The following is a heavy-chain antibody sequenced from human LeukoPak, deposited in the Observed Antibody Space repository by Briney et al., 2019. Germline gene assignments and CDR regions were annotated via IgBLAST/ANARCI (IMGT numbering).Heavy chain of an antibody. J-gene: IGHJ6*03. D-gene: IGHD5-18*01. CDR3: ARVGYSYVGYYYMDV. Sequence: ASVKVSCKTSGYTFTSYDINWVRQATGQGLEWMGWMNPNNGNTNYAQKLQGRVTMTTDTSTSTAYMELRSLRSDDTAVYYCARVGYSYVGYYYMDVWGKGTTVTVSS. CDR2: MNPNNGNT. CDR1: GYTFTSYD. V-gene: IGHV1-18*01.